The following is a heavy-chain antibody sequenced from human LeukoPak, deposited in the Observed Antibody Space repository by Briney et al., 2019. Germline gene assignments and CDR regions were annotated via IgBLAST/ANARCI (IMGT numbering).Heavy chain of an antibody. Sequence: GGSLRLSCAASGFTFSSYAMSWVRQAPGKGLEWVSAIGGSGGSTYNADSVKGRFTISRDNSKNTLYLQMNSLRAEDTAVYYCAKSQAYYDSRDFDYWGQGTLVTVSS. CDR2: IGGSGGST. CDR3: AKSQAYYDSRDFDY. D-gene: IGHD3-22*01. CDR1: GFTFSSYA. J-gene: IGHJ4*02. V-gene: IGHV3-23*01.